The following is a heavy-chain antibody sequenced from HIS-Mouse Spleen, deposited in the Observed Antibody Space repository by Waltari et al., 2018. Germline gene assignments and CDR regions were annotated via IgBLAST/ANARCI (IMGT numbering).Heavy chain of an antibody. CDR1: GYTFTGYY. J-gene: IGHJ4*02. CDR3: ARPNGPRGYLDASFDY. D-gene: IGHD2-8*01. V-gene: IGHV1-2*02. CDR2: SNPKSGGT. Sequence: QVQLVQSGAEVKKPGASVKVSCKASGYTFTGYYMHWVRQAPGQGLEWMGGSNPKSGGTNDAQKVQGRVTMTRDTSISTAYMELSRLRSDDTAVYYCARPNGPRGYLDASFDYWGQGTLVTVSS.